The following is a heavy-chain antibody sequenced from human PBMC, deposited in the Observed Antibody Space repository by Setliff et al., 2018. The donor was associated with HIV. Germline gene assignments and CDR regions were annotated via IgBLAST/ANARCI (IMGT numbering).Heavy chain of an antibody. V-gene: IGHV1-18*01. CDR2: SHTYNGNV. CDR1: GHTFTTSA. Sequence: ASVKVSCKASGHTFTTSAISWVRQAPGQELQWMGWSHTYNGNVNYARKFRGRVTMTTDASTNTAFMELSNLRSDDTAIYYCALAYNWNYILVWGRGTLVTVSS. CDR3: ALAYNWNYILV. J-gene: IGHJ4*02. D-gene: IGHD1-7*01.